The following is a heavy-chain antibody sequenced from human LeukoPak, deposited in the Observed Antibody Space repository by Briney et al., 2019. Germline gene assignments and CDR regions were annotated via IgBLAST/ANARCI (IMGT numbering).Heavy chain of an antibody. CDR2: INHSGST. CDR3: ARAPVPDYYGSGSYYKRGYYYYGMDV. D-gene: IGHD3-10*01. J-gene: IGHJ6*04. CDR1: GGSFSGYY. Sequence: SETLSLTCAVYGGSFSGYYWSWIRQPPGKGLEWIGEINHSGSTNYNPSLKSRVTISADTSKNQFSLKLSSVTAADTAVYYCARAPVPDYYGSGSYYKRGYYYYGMDVWGKGTTVTVSS. V-gene: IGHV4-34*01.